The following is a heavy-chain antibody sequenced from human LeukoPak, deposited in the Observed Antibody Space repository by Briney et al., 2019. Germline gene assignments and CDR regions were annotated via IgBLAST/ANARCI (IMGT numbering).Heavy chain of an antibody. CDR3: ARDRGLTYYYDSSGYRPMDV. Sequence: PGRSLRLSCAASGFTFSSYAMHWVRQAPGKGLEWVAVIRYDGSNKYYADSVKGRFTISRDNSKNTLYLQMNSLRAEDTAVYHCARDRGLTYYYDSSGYRPMDVWGKGTTVTVSS. D-gene: IGHD3-22*01. V-gene: IGHV3-30*04. J-gene: IGHJ6*03. CDR2: IRYDGSNK. CDR1: GFTFSSYA.